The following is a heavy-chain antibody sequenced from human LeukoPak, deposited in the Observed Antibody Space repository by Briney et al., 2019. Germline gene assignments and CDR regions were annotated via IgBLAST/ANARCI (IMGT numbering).Heavy chain of an antibody. V-gene: IGHV4-30-2*05. CDR3: ARDRYNWNDVRYFDY. J-gene: IGHJ4*02. Sequence: PSETLSLTCTVSGGSISSGGYYWSWIRQPPGKGLEWIGYIYHSGSTYYNPSLKSRVTISVDTSKNQFSLKLSSVTAADTAVYYCARDRYNWNDVRYFDYWGQGTLVTVSS. CDR1: GGSISSGGYY. D-gene: IGHD1-20*01. CDR2: IYHSGST.